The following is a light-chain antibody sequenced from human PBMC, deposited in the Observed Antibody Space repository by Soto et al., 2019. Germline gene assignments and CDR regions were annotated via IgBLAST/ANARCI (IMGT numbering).Light chain of an antibody. V-gene: IGKV3-11*01. CDR3: QQRSNWRFT. CDR1: QSVSSY. J-gene: IGKJ3*01. Sequence: EIVLTQSPATLSLSPGERATLSCRASQSVSSYLAWYQQKPGQAPRLLIYDASNRATGIPARFSGGGSGTDFTLTSSSLEPDDFAVYYCQQRSNWRFTFGPGTRVDIK. CDR2: DAS.